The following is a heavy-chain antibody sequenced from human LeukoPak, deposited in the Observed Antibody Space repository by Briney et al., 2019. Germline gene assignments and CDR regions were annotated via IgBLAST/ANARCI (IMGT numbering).Heavy chain of an antibody. J-gene: IGHJ4*02. V-gene: IGHV3-30*02. CDR2: LRYDGKNQ. Sequence: GGSLRLACVASGFTFNTYGMNWVRQAPGKGLEWVSFLRYDGKNQYYADSVKGRFTISRDNPNNTVYLQMNSLRPEDTAVYYCAKDPVAGAPTYYFDTWGQGTRVTVSS. CDR3: AKDPVAGAPTYYFDT. D-gene: IGHD6-19*01. CDR1: GFTFNTYG.